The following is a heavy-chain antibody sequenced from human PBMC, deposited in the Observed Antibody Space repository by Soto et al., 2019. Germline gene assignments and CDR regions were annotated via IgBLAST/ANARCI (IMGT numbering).Heavy chain of an antibody. V-gene: IGHV1-69*13. CDR1: GGTFSSYA. CDR2: IIPIFGTA. Sequence: GASVKVSCKASGGTFSSYAISWVRQAPGQGLAWMGGIIPIFGTANYAQKFQGRVTITADESTSTAYMELSSLRSEDTAVYYCARDSSGWNRHLHYWGQGTLVTVSS. CDR3: ARDSSGWNRHLHY. J-gene: IGHJ4*02. D-gene: IGHD6-19*01.